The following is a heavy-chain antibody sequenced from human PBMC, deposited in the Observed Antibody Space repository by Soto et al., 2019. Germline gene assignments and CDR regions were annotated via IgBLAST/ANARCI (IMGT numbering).Heavy chain of an antibody. CDR2: INSDGSIT. J-gene: IGHJ4*02. CDR1: GFNFSSYW. Sequence: PGGSLRLSFAASGFNFSSYWMPWVRQVPEKGLVWVSRINSDGSITNYADAVKGRFTISRDNVKNTLYLQMNSLRAEDTAVYYCVRYPRSVGGSYRPAYWGQATLVPVSS. V-gene: IGHV3-74*01. D-gene: IGHD3-16*02. CDR3: VRYPRSVGGSYRPAY.